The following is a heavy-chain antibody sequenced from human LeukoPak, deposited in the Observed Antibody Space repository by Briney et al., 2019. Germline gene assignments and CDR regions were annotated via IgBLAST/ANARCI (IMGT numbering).Heavy chain of an antibody. D-gene: IGHD6-19*01. V-gene: IGHV4-34*01. CDR3: ARSSGWPFDY. J-gene: IGHJ4*02. Sequence: PSETLSLTCAVYGGSFSGYYWSWIRQPPGKGLEWIGEINHSGSTNYNPSLKSRVTISVDTSKNQFSLNLRSVTAADTAVYYCARSSGWPFDYWGQGTLVPVSS. CDR2: INHSGST. CDR1: GGSFSGYY.